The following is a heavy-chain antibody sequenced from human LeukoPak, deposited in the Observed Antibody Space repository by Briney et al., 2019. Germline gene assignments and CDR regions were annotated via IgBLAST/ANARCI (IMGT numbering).Heavy chain of an antibody. V-gene: IGHV1-69*13. Sequence: GASVKVSCKASGGTFSSYAISWVRQAPGQGLEWMGGIIPIFGTANYAQKFQGRVTITADEPTSTAYMELSSLRSEGTAVYYCARDSSIDTGMDVWGQGTTVTVSS. CDR1: GGTFSSYA. CDR2: IIPIFGTA. CDR3: ARDSSIDTGMDV. J-gene: IGHJ6*02. D-gene: IGHD6-19*01.